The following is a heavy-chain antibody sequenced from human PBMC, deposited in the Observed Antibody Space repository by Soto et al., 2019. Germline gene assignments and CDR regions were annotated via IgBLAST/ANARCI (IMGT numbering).Heavy chain of an antibody. CDR3: ARDRRADCGVVTPYYYYGMDV. D-gene: IGHD3-3*01. CDR1: GGTFSSYA. J-gene: IGHJ6*02. V-gene: IGHV1-69*13. CDR2: IIPIFGTA. Sequence: SVKVSCKASGGTFSSYAISWVRQAPGQGLEWMGGIIPIFGTANYAQKFQGRVTITADESTSTAYMGLSSLRSEDTAVYYCARDRRADCGVVTPYYYYGMDVWGQGTTVTVSS.